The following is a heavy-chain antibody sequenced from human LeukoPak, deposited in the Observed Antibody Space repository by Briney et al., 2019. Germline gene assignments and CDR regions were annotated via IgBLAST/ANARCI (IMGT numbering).Heavy chain of an antibody. CDR2: ISSSSSYI. D-gene: IGHD6-6*01. CDR3: ARDFHSAPGPFDY. J-gene: IGHJ4*02. CDR1: GFTFSSYS. V-gene: IGHV3-21*01. Sequence: PGGSMRLSCAASGFTFSSYSMNWVRQAPGKGLEWVSSISSSSSYIYYADSVKGRFTISRDNAKNSLYLQMNSLRAEDTAVYYCARDFHSAPGPFDYWGQGTLVTVSS.